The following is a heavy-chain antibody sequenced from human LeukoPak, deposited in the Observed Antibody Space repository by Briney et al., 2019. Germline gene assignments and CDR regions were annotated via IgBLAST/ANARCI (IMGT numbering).Heavy chain of an antibody. CDR3: VRVKGSYFDY. Sequence: GGSLRLSCAASGFPLSSYSIDWVRQAPGKGLEWVSYISSSGSAIYYVDSVKGRFTVSRDNAKNSLFLQMNSPRAEDTAVYYCVRVKGSYFDYWGQGALVTVSS. CDR2: ISSSGSAI. J-gene: IGHJ4*02. D-gene: IGHD2-15*01. V-gene: IGHV3-48*01. CDR1: GFPLSSYS.